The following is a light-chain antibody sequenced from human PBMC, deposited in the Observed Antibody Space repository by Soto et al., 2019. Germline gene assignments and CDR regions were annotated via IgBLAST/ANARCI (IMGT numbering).Light chain of an antibody. CDR3: SSYSISTAYL. J-gene: IGLJ1*01. CDR1: SSDVGGYDY. CDR2: EVS. V-gene: IGLV2-14*01. Sequence: QSVLTQPASVSGSPGQSITISCTGTSSDVGGYDYVSWYQLHPGKAPKLMVFEVSNRPSGVSYRFSGSKSGNTASLTISGLQAEDEADYFCSSYSISTAYLFGTGTKVTDL.